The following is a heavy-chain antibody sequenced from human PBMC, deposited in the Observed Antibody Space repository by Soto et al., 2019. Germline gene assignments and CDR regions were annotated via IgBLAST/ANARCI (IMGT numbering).Heavy chain of an antibody. CDR1: GGSISSGGYY. CDR2: IYYSGST. V-gene: IGHV4-31*03. Sequence: SETLSLTCTVSGGSISSGGYYWSWIRQHPGKGLEWIGYIYYSGSTYYNPSLKSRVTISVDTSKNQFSLKLSSVTAADTAVYYCARDRVTTVGPSRGNWFDPWGQGTLVTVSS. CDR3: ARDRVTTVGPSRGNWFDP. D-gene: IGHD4-17*01. J-gene: IGHJ5*02.